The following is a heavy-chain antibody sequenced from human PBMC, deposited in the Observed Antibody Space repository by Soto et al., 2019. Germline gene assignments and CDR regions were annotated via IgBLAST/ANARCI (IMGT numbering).Heavy chain of an antibody. CDR1: GYNFTNYW. J-gene: IGHJ4*02. V-gene: IGHV5-10-1*01. CDR2: IDPHDSYT. CDR3: ARLDCPHDCRHYFFDH. D-gene: IGHD1-1*01. Sequence: GESLKISCKASGYNFTNYWITWVRRVPGKGLEWMGRIDPHDSYTKYSPSFEGHVTLPVDKSIATASLPWHNLKASDTGIHYLARLDCPHDCRHYFFDHWGQGTLVTVSS.